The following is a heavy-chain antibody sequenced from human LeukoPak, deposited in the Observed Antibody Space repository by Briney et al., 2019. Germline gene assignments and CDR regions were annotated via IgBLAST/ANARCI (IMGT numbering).Heavy chain of an antibody. CDR3: AKTYDFWSGSYYYFDY. CDR2: ISGSGGST. CDR1: GFTFSSYA. D-gene: IGHD3-3*01. V-gene: IGHV3-23*01. Sequence: GGSLRLPCAASGFTFSSYAMSWVRQAPGKGLEWVSAISGSGGSTYYADSVKGRFTISRDNSKNTLYLQMNSLRAEDTAVYYCAKTYDFWSGSYYYFDYWGQGTLVTVSS. J-gene: IGHJ4*02.